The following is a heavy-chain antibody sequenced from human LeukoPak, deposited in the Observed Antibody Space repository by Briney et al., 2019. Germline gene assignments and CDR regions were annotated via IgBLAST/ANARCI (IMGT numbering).Heavy chain of an antibody. Sequence: GGSPRLSCAASGFTFSSYWMSWVRQAPGKGLEWVANIKQDGSEKYYVDSVKGRVTISRDNAKNSTYLQMNSLIAEDKAVYYCARVTGGQWMAFFDWGGGGPVVAVS. CDR2: IKQDGSEK. V-gene: IGHV3-7*01. CDR1: GFTFSSYW. CDR3: ARVTGGQWMAFFDW. J-gene: IGHJ4*02. D-gene: IGHD6-19*01.